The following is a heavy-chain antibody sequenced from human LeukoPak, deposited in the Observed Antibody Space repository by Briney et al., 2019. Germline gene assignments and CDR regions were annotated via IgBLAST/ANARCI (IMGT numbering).Heavy chain of an antibody. CDR1: GFTFSCYA. CDR3: AKEPDYGDYFDY. D-gene: IGHD4-17*01. V-gene: IGHV3-23*01. CDR2: ITSSGGST. Sequence: GGSLRLSCAASGFTFSCYAMSWVRQAPGTGLEWVSTITSSGGSTYYADSVKGRFTISRDNSKNTLFLQMNSLRAEDTAVYYCAKEPDYGDYFDYWGQGTLVTVSS. J-gene: IGHJ4*02.